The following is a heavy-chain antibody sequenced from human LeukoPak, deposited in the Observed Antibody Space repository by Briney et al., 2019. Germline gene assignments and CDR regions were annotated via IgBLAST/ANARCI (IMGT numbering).Heavy chain of an antibody. V-gene: IGHV3-30*04. Sequence: GGSLRLSCAASGFSFSSYAIHWVRQAPGKGLEWVALISYNGGKKDYADSVKGRFTIDRDNSKNTVYLQMNSLRAEDTAVYYCARGGQWLDDDAFDIWGQGTMVTVSS. J-gene: IGHJ3*02. CDR3: ARGGQWLDDDAFDI. CDR1: GFSFSSYA. CDR2: ISYNGGKK. D-gene: IGHD6-19*01.